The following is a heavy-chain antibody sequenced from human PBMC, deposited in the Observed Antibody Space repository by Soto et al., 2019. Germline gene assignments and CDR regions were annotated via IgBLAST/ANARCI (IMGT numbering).Heavy chain of an antibody. CDR1: GGSISSYY. V-gene: IGHV4-59*01. Sequence: PSETLSLTCTVSGGSISSYYWSWIRQPPGKGLEWIGYIYYSGSTNYHPSLKSRVTISVDTSKNQFSLKLSSVTAADTAVYYCARDQTYYYGSGSPTRYYYYGMDVWGQGTTVTVSS. J-gene: IGHJ6*02. CDR2: IYYSGST. D-gene: IGHD3-10*01. CDR3: ARDQTYYYGSGSPTRYYYYGMDV.